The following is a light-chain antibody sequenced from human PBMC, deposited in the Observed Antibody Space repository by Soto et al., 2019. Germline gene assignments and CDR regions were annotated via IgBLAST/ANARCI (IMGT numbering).Light chain of an antibody. V-gene: IGKV3-11*01. Sequence: EIVLTQSPATLSLSPGERATLSCRASQSVSSYLAWYQQKPGQAPRLLIYDASNRATGIPARFSGSGSGTDFTLTISRLEPEDFAVYYCQQRSNWPPPITFGQGTRLEIK. J-gene: IGKJ5*01. CDR2: DAS. CDR3: QQRSNWPPPIT. CDR1: QSVSSY.